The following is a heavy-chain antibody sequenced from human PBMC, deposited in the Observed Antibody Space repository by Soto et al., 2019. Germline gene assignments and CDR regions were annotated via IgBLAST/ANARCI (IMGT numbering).Heavy chain of an antibody. J-gene: IGHJ4*02. V-gene: IGHV1-18*01. CDR2: INTYNGNS. D-gene: IGHD2-15*01. Sequence: APVKVSGKASGYTLTKYASTWVRQAPGQGPEWMGWINTYNGNSNYAQKFQGRVTMTTDTSTNTAYMELRSLTSDDTAVYYCARDCTGGSCFCIYWGQGTLVTVSS. CDR1: GYTLTKYA. CDR3: ARDCTGGSCFCIY.